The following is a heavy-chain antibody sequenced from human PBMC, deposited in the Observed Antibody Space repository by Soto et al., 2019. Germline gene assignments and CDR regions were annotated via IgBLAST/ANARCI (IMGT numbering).Heavy chain of an antibody. J-gene: IGHJ4*02. D-gene: IGHD3-10*01. V-gene: IGHV1-18*01. CDR3: ARDTYGSGAGY. Sequence: QVQLVQSGAEVKKPGASVKVSCKASGYTFTSYGISWVRQAPGQGLEWMGWISAYNGNTNDAQKLQGRVTMTTDTSKSTAYMERRSLRSDDTAVYYCARDTYGSGAGYWGQGTLVTVSS. CDR1: GYTFTSYG. CDR2: ISAYNGNT.